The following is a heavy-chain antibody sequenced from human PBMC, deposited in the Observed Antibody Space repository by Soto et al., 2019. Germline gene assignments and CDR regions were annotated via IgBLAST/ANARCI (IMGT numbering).Heavy chain of an antibody. CDR2: INSGGNT. Sequence: PGGSLRLSCAVSGLTFDDYVMHWVRQAPVKGLEWVSAINSGGNTFYADSVKGRFTISRDNSKNTLYLQMNSLIVEDTAMYYCVRENYYYGMDVWGQGTAVTVSS. V-gene: IGHV3-66*01. CDR1: GLTFDDYV. J-gene: IGHJ6*02. CDR3: VRENYYYGMDV.